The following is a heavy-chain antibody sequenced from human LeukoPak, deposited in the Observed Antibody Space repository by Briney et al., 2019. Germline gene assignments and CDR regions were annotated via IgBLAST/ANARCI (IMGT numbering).Heavy chain of an antibody. CDR3: AREAISGDFWSGYYTLFPFYFDY. J-gene: IGHJ4*02. CDR1: GGSFSGYY. V-gene: IGHV4-34*01. Sequence: SETLSLTCAVYGGSFSGYYWSWIRQPPGKGLEWIGEINHSGSTNYNPSLKSRVTISVDTSKNQFSLKLSSVTAADTAVYYCAREAISGDFWSGYYTLFPFYFDYWGQGTLVTVSS. D-gene: IGHD3-3*01. CDR2: INHSGST.